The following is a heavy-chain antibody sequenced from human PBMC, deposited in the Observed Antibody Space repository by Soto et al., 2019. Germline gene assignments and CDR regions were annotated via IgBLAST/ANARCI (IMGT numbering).Heavy chain of an antibody. J-gene: IGHJ6*02. V-gene: IGHV4-31*03. D-gene: IGHD3-9*01. CDR2: IYYSGST. CDR3: ARAPGRYFDWFIYGMDV. CDR1: GGSISSGGYY. Sequence: TLSLTCTVSGGSISSGGYYWSWIRQHPGKGLEWIGYIYYSGSTYYNPSLKSRVTISVDTSKNQFSLKLSSVTAADTAVYYCARAPGRYFDWFIYGMDVWGQGTTVTVSS.